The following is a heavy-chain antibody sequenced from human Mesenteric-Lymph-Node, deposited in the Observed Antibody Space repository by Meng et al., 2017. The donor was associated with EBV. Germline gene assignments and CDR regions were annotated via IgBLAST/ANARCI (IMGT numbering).Heavy chain of an antibody. Sequence: EVQLGEAGGGLVKPGGSLRLSCATSGFTLSSYSMSWVRQAPGKGLEWVAFINRANSNINYAASVKGRFTVSRDDAKSSLYLQMTSLGAEDTAVYYCARDGSGWSRDYWGQGTLVTVSS. CDR1: GFTLSSYS. CDR2: INRANSNI. D-gene: IGHD6-19*01. V-gene: IGHV3-21*06. J-gene: IGHJ4*02. CDR3: ARDGSGWSRDY.